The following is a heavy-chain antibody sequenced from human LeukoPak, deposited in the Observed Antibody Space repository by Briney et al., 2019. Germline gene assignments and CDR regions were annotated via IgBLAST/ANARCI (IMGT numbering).Heavy chain of an antibody. J-gene: IGHJ5*02. CDR2: INHSGST. CDR3: ARDHCSSTSCYRLRWVMPARKFDP. D-gene: IGHD2-2*01. CDR1: GGSFSGYY. Sequence: PSETLSLTCAVYGGSFSGYYWSWLRQPPGKGLEWIGEINHSGSTNYNPSLKSRVTISVDTSKNQFSLKLSSVTAADTAVYYCARDHCSSTSCYRLRWVMPARKFDPWGQGTLVTVSS. V-gene: IGHV4-34*01.